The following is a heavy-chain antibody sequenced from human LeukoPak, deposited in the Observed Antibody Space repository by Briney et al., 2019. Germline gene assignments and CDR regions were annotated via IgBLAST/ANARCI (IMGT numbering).Heavy chain of an antibody. CDR1: GYTFTSYG. CDR3: ARELSMVRGVVYYGMDV. CDR2: ISSYNGNT. D-gene: IGHD3-10*01. Sequence: ASVKVSCKASGYTFTSYGISWVRQAPGQGLEWMGWISSYNGNTNYAQKLQGRLTVTTDTSTSTAYMELRSLRSDDTAVYYCARELSMVRGVVYYGMDVWGQGTTVTVSS. J-gene: IGHJ6*02. V-gene: IGHV1-18*01.